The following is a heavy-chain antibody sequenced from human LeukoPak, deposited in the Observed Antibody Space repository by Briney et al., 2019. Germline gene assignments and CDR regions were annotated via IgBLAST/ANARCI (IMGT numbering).Heavy chain of an antibody. D-gene: IGHD6-19*01. CDR1: GGSISSYY. V-gene: IGHV4-59*01. J-gene: IGHJ3*02. Sequence: PSETLSLTCTVSGGSISSYYWSWIRQPPGKGLEWTGYIYYSGSTNYNPSLKSRVTISVDTSKNQFSLKLSSVTAADTAVYYCARDLAVAAPWYAFDIWGQGTMVTVSS. CDR3: ARDLAVAAPWYAFDI. CDR2: IYYSGST.